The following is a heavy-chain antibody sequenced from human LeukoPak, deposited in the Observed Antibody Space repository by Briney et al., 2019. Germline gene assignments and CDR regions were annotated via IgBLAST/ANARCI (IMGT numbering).Heavy chain of an antibody. CDR3: AKGGSPSCYSSSGY. CDR2: ICGSDGSR. V-gene: IGHV3-23*01. J-gene: IGHJ4*02. Sequence: QPGGSLRLSCAASGFTFSTYAMSWVRQAPGKGLEWVSAICGSDGSRYYADSVKGRFTISRDNSKNTLYLQTNSLRGEDTAVYYCAKGGSPSCYSSSGYWGQGTLVTVSS. CDR1: GFTFSTYA. D-gene: IGHD2-2*01.